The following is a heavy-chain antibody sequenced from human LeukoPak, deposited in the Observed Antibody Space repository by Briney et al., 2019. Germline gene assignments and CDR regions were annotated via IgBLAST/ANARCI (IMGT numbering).Heavy chain of an antibody. J-gene: IGHJ4*02. CDR1: GYTFTSYG. D-gene: IGHD1-1*01. CDR3: ARDGDPSGGNWNELFDY. Sequence: ASVTVSFTASGYTFTSYGISWVRQAPGQGLEWMGWISAYNGNTNYAQKLQGRVTMTTDTSTSTAYMELRSLRSDDTAVYYCARDGDPSGGNWNELFDYWGQGTLVTVSS. V-gene: IGHV1-18*01. CDR2: ISAYNGNT.